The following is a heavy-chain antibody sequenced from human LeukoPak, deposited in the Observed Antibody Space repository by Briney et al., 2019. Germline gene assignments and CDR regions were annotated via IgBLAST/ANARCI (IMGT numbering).Heavy chain of an antibody. CDR3: AKFRGSSSWYGGDYFDY. J-gene: IGHJ4*02. V-gene: IGHV3-23*01. CDR1: GFTFSSYS. CDR2: ISGSGGST. D-gene: IGHD6-13*01. Sequence: GGSLRLSCAASGFTFSSYSMNWVRQAPGKGLEWVSAISGSGGSTYYADSVKGRFTISRDNSKNTLYLQMNSLRAEDTAVYYCAKFRGSSSWYGGDYFDYWGQGTLVTVSS.